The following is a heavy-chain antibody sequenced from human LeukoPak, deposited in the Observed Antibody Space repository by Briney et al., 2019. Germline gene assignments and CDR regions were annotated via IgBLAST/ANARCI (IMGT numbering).Heavy chain of an antibody. D-gene: IGHD5-24*01. CDR1: GGIIISDDYC. CDR3: ARGSTVGYIFDY. J-gene: IGHJ4*02. V-gene: IGHV4-31*11. CDR2: IYYSGGT. Sequence: PSQTLSLTCAVSGGIIISDDYCWTWLRQPPGKGLEGIGYIYYSGGTYYIPSLKSRLTIPVDKSKYQFSLNLTSVTAADTAVYYSARGSTVGYIFDYWGQGTLVTVSS.